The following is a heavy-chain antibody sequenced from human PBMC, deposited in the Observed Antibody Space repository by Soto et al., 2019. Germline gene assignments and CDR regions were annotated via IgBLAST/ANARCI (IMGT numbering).Heavy chain of an antibody. CDR3: ARGHHGLEI. V-gene: IGHV3-11*01. CDR2: IDPSGTTI. J-gene: IGHJ6*02. CDR1: GLTFIYFY. Sequence: PGGSLRLSCAASGLTFIYFYMSWVRQAPGKGLDWVPYIDPSGTTIVYADSVKGRFTVSRDNAKNSLYLQMDSLRGEDSAVYYCARGHHGLEIWGRGTTVTVSS.